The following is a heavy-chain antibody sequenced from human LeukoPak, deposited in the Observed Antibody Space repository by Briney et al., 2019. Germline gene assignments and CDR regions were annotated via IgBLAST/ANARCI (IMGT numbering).Heavy chain of an antibody. D-gene: IGHD3-16*01. V-gene: IGHV3-30*03. CDR1: GFTFSSYG. J-gene: IGHJ3*02. CDR3: ARDTTTFRVQDAFDI. Sequence: GGSLRLSCAASGFTFSSYGMHWVRQAPGKGLEWVAVISYDGSNKYYADSVKGRFTISRDNPKNTLYLQMNSLRAEDTAVYYCARDTTTFRVQDAFDIWGQGTMVTVSS. CDR2: ISYDGSNK.